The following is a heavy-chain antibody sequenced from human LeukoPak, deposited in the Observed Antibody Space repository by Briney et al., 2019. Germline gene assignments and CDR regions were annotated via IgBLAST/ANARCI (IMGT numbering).Heavy chain of an antibody. D-gene: IGHD3-22*01. J-gene: IGHJ4*02. Sequence: ASVKVSCKASGYTFTSYYMHWVRQAPGQGLEWMGIINPSGGSTSYAQKFQGRVTMTRDTSTSTVYMELGSLTSEDTAVYYCARVGDSDYYDSSGYYYWGQGTLVTVSS. V-gene: IGHV1-46*01. CDR2: INPSGGST. CDR3: ARVGDSDYYDSSGYYY. CDR1: GYTFTSYY.